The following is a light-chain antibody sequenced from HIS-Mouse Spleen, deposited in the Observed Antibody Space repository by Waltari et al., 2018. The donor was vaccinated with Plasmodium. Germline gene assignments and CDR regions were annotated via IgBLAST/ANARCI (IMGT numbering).Light chain of an antibody. CDR3: QQYNNWSFT. V-gene: IGKV3-15*01. Sequence: DIVMTQSPATLSVSPGDRATITCRASQSVSSNLAWYQQKPGQAPRLHIYGASTRATGIPARFSGSGSGTEFTLTISSLQSEDFAVYYCQQYNNWSFTFGPGTKVDIK. J-gene: IGKJ3*01. CDR1: QSVSSN. CDR2: GAS.